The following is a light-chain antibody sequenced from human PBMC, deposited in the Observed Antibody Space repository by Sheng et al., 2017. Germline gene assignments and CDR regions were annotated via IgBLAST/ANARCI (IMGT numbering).Light chain of an antibody. CDR1: QTVTTF. Sequence: EIILTQSPVTLSVSPGETATLSCRASQTVTTFLAWYQHKRDQAPRLLIYSAFARATGVPARFSGGGSGTDFNLTITSLQSDDFAVYYCQQYSNWPLTFGPGTTVDV. CDR2: SAF. J-gene: IGKJ3*01. CDR3: QQYSNWPLT. V-gene: IGKV3-15*01.